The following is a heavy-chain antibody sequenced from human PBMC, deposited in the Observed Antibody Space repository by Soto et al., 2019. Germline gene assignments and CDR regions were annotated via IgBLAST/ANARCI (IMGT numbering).Heavy chain of an antibody. Sequence: VLVRGAYKGSGYTSTNQGISWVRKEPGQGLEWMGWISAHNDNTYYAQKFQGRVTMTTDTSTSTAYMELRSLRSDDTAVYYCAGQIYSGYSWFDPWGQGTLVTVSS. CDR1: GYTSTNQG. CDR2: ISAHNDNT. V-gene: IGHV1-18*01. J-gene: IGHJ5*02. CDR3: AGQIYSGYSWFDP. D-gene: IGHD5-12*01.